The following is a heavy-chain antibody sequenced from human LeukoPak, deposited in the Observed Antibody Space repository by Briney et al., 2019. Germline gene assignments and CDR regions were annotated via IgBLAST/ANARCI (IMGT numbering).Heavy chain of an antibody. V-gene: IGHV4-59*01. J-gene: IGHJ4*02. CDR2: IYYSGST. D-gene: IGHD6-19*01. CDR1: GGSISTYS. Sequence: SETLSLTCTVSGGSISTYSWSWIRQPPGKGLQWIGYIYYSGSTNYNPSLKSRVTISVDTSKNQFSLRLSSVTAADTAVYYYARAGYSSGWYADYWGQGTLVTVSS. CDR3: ARAGYSSGWYADY.